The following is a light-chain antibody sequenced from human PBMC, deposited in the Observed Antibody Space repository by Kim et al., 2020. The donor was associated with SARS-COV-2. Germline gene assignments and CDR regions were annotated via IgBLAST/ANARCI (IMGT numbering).Light chain of an antibody. V-gene: IGKV3-20*01. Sequence: PGESATPHYRASQSFRGNYLNWYQQKPGQAPTLLIYGASSRATGIPDRFSGSGSGTDFTLTISRLEPEDFAVYYCQQYSGSPHNFGQGTKLEI. CDR2: GAS. J-gene: IGKJ2*01. CDR3: QQYSGSPHN. CDR1: QSFRGNY.